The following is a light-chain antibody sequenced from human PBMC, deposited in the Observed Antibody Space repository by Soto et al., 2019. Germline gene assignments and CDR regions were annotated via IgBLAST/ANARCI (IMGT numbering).Light chain of an antibody. CDR2: EVS. CDR3: SSYTSSTTHV. J-gene: IGLJ1*01. Sequence: QSVLTQPASVSGSPGQSITISCTGTSSDVGGYDYVSWYQHHPGKAPKLMIYEVSNRPSGVSNRFSGSKSGNTASLTISGLQAEDEADYYCSSYTSSTTHVFGTGTKVTAL. CDR1: SSDVGGYDY. V-gene: IGLV2-14*01.